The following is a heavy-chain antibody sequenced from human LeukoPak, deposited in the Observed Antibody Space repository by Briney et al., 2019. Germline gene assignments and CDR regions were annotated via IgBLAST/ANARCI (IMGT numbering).Heavy chain of an antibody. CDR1: GGSISSSSYY. Sequence: PSETLSLTCTVSGGSISSSSYYWGWIRQPPGKGLEWIGSIYYSGSTYYNLSLKSRVTISVDTSKNQFSLKLSSVTAADTAVYYCARATYYDFWSGQDGKNDAFDIWGQGTMVTVSS. V-gene: IGHV4-39*07. CDR2: IYYSGST. D-gene: IGHD3-3*01. CDR3: ARATYYDFWSGQDGKNDAFDI. J-gene: IGHJ3*02.